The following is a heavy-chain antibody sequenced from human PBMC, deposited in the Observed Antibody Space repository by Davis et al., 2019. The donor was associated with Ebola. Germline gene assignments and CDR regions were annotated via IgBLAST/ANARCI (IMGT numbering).Heavy chain of an antibody. Sequence: SVKVSCKASGGTFSSYAISWVRQAPGQGLEWMGRIIPILGIANYAQKFQGRVTITADKSTSTAYMELRSLRSDDTAVYYCARLGGSYYLFADYWGQGTLVTVSS. CDR2: IIPILGIA. CDR1: GGTFSSYA. V-gene: IGHV1-69*04. J-gene: IGHJ4*02. D-gene: IGHD1-26*01. CDR3: ARLGGSYYLFADY.